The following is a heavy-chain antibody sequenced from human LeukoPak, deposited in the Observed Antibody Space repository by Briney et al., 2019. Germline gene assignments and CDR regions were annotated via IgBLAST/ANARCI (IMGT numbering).Heavy chain of an antibody. CDR2: ISSSSSYI. Sequence: GGSLRLSCAASGFTFNSYSMNWVRQAPGKGLEWVSSISSSSSYICYADSVRGRFTISRDNAKNSLYLQMNSLRAEDTAVYYCARSLDTYCTSTSCYPTMVFWGQGTLVTVSS. J-gene: IGHJ4*02. CDR3: ARSLDTYCTSTSCYPTMVF. V-gene: IGHV3-21*01. D-gene: IGHD2-2*01. CDR1: GFTFNSYS.